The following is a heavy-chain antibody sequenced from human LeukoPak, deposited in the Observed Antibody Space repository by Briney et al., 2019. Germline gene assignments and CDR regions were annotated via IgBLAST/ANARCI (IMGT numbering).Heavy chain of an antibody. J-gene: IGHJ3*02. CDR2: ISWNSGST. Sequence: GGSLRLSCAASAFTSGDYAMHWVRQAPGKGLEWVSGISWNSGSTGYADSVKGRFTISRDNAKNSLYLQMNSLRAEDTALYYCAKDIAVADTRAFDIWGQGTMVTVSS. D-gene: IGHD6-19*01. V-gene: IGHV3-9*02. CDR3: AKDIAVADTRAFDI. CDR1: AFTSGDYA.